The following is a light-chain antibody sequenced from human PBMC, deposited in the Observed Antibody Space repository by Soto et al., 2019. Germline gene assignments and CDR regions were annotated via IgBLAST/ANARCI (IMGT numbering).Light chain of an antibody. CDR1: SSNIGSNT. J-gene: IGLJ2*01. V-gene: IGLV1-44*01. CDR2: HSN. Sequence: QSALTQPHSVSGSPGQSVTISCSGSSSNIGSNTVNWYQQLPGTAPKLLIYHSNQRPSGVPDRFSGSKYGTSASLAISGLQSEDETHYYCATWDGSLNGVVFGGGTKLTVL. CDR3: ATWDGSLNGVV.